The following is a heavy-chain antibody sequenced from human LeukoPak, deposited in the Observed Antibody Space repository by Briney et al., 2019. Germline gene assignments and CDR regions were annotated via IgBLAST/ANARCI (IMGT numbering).Heavy chain of an antibody. CDR1: GGSISSYY. V-gene: IGHV4-59*01. Sequence: SETLSLTCTVSGGSISSYYWTWIRQPPGKGLEWIGYIYYSGSTNYNPSLRSRVTISVDTSKNQFSLKLSSVTAADTAVYYCARVRVAAAGIDYWGQGTLVTVSS. D-gene: IGHD6-13*01. J-gene: IGHJ4*02. CDR3: ARVRVAAAGIDY. CDR2: IYYSGST.